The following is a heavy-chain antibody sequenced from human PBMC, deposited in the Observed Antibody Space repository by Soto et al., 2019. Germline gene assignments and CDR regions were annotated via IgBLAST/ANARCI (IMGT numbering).Heavy chain of an antibody. CDR1: GFTFSSYA. D-gene: IGHD3-22*01. CDR2: ISGSGTTM. Sequence: HPGGSLRLSCAASGFTFSSYAMSWVRQAPGKGLEWVSGISGSGTTMYYVDSVKGRFTISRDNAKNTLYLQMNSLRAEDTAVYYCAKVQTWRYYYDTSGYYAPDAFDIWGQGTMVTVSS. V-gene: IGHV3-23*01. CDR3: AKVQTWRYYYDTSGYYAPDAFDI. J-gene: IGHJ3*02.